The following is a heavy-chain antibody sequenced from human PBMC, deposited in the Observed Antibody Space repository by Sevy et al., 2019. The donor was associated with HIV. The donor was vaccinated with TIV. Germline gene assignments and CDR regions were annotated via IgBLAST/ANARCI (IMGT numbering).Heavy chain of an antibody. CDR2: ISYDGSNK. CDR3: ARGSPIFGVRAYYYGMDV. J-gene: IGHJ6*02. V-gene: IGHV3-30-3*01. Sequence: GGSLRLSCAASGFTFSSYAMHWVRQAPGKGLEWVAVISYDGSNKYYADSVKGRFTISRDNSKNTLYLKMNSLRAEDTAVYYCARGSPIFGVRAYYYGMDVWGQGTTVTVSS. CDR1: GFTFSSYA. D-gene: IGHD3-3*02.